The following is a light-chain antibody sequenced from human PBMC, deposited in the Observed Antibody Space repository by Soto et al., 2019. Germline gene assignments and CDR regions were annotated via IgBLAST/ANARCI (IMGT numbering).Light chain of an antibody. V-gene: IGKV3-11*01. CDR2: DAS. Sequence: EIVLTQSPATLSLSPGERATLSCRASQSVSSYLAWYQQKPGQAPRLLIYDASNRATGIPARFSGGGSGTDFTLTISSLEPEDFSVYYCQQRSNWPPDWTFGQGTKVEIK. CDR1: QSVSSY. CDR3: QQRSNWPPDWT. J-gene: IGKJ1*01.